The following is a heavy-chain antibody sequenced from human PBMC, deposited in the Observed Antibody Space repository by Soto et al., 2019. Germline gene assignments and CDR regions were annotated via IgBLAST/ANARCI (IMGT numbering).Heavy chain of an antibody. CDR3: ARHLGYYDILTGYKPYYFDL. J-gene: IGHJ2*01. CDR1: EGKIGNHD. Sequence: TVFEGKIGNHDCRWILKTTRKGLEWIGYIYYRGNTDYNPSLKSRVTISLDTPKNQFSLKLSSVTAADTAVYYCARHLGYYDILTGYKPYYFDLWGRGTLVTVTS. V-gene: IGHV4-59*08. CDR2: IYYRGNT. D-gene: IGHD3-9*01.